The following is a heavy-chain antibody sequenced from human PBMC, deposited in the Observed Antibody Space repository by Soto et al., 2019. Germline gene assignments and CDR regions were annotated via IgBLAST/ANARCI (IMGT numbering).Heavy chain of an antibody. CDR3: AKGIHVMVVPGTAYFDS. Sequence: DVLLSASGGGLVHPGVSLRVSCAASGFTFNNYAMNWVRQIPGKGLEWVSSISGNAGSTWYADSVKGRFTISRDNSQGTVSLQMSSLRADDTAIYYCAKGIHVMVVPGTAYFDSWGRGTLVTVSS. J-gene: IGHJ4*02. CDR1: GFTFNNYA. V-gene: IGHV3-23*01. D-gene: IGHD2-21*02. CDR2: ISGNAGST.